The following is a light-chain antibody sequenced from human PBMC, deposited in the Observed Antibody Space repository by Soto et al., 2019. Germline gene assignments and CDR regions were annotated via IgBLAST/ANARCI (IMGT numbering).Light chain of an antibody. CDR2: GAS. CDR3: QQYGTSPLT. V-gene: IGKV3-20*01. Sequence: ETVLTQSPDTLSLSPGEGATLSCRASQTDKNEYLAWYQQRRGLAPRLLIYGASGRATGIPDRFSGSGSGTDFILTITRLEPEDFTVYYCQQYGTSPLTFGGGTKVEIK. J-gene: IGKJ4*01. CDR1: QTDKNEY.